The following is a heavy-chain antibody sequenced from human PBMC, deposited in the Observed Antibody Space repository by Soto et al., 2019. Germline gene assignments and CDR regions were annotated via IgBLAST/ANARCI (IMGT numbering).Heavy chain of an antibody. D-gene: IGHD6-6*01. CDR2: INHSGST. J-gene: IGHJ4*02. V-gene: IGHV4-34*01. CDR3: ARAPYSSSSGDFDY. Sequence: SETLSLTCAVYGGSFSGYYWSWIRQPPGKGLEWIGEINHSGSTNYNPSLKSRVTISVDTSKNQFSLKLSSVTAADTAVYYCARAPYSSSSGDFDYWGQGTLVTVSS. CDR1: GGSFSGYY.